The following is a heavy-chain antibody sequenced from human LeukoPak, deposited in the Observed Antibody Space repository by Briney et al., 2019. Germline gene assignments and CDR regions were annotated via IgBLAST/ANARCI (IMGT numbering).Heavy chain of an antibody. J-gene: IGHJ5*02. V-gene: IGHV1-69*13. CDR1: GGTFSSYA. CDR3: ARRLDYYDSSGYYLS. Sequence: GASVNVSCKASGGTFSSYAISWVRQAPGQGLEWMGGIIPIFGTANYAQKFQGRVTITADESTSTAYMELSSLRSEDTAVYYCARRLDYYDSSGYYLSWGQGTLVTVSS. CDR2: IIPIFGTA. D-gene: IGHD3-22*01.